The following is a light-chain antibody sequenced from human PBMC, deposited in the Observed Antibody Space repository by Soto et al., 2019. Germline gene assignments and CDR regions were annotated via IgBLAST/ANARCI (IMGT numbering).Light chain of an antibody. CDR3: HQYAAYPST. J-gene: IGKJ1*01. CDR2: GVS. Sequence: DIPMTQSPSTLSASVGDRVTVTCRASQSISRWLAWLQQKPGKAPRLLMYGVSTLHSGVPSRFSGSGSGAEFTLTISSLQPDDFATYYCHQYAAYPSTFGQGTKVEI. CDR1: QSISRW. V-gene: IGKV1-5*01.